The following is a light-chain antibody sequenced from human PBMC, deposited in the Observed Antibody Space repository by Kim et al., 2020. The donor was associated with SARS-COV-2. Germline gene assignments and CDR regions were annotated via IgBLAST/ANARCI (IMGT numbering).Light chain of an antibody. CDR3: QQYDDWPPWT. CDR1: QSVVTN. J-gene: IGKJ1*01. Sequence: SPGERATLSCRASQSVVTNVAWYQQKPGQAPQLLIYGASTRAAGIPARFSGSGSGTEFTLTISSLQSEDLAVYSCQQYDDWPPWTFGQGTKVDIK. V-gene: IGKV3-15*01. CDR2: GAS.